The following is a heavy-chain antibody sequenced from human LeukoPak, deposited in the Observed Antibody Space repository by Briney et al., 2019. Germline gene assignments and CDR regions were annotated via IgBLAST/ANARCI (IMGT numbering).Heavy chain of an antibody. J-gene: IGHJ3*02. V-gene: IGHV1-69*13. CDR1: GGTFSSYA. Sequence: ASVKVSCKASGGTFSSYAISWVRQAPGQGLEWMGGIIPIFGTANYAQKFQGRVTITADESTSTAYMELSSLRSEDTAVYYCARGSSRVYAFDIWGQGTMVTVSS. D-gene: IGHD6-13*01. CDR3: ARGSSRVYAFDI. CDR2: IIPIFGTA.